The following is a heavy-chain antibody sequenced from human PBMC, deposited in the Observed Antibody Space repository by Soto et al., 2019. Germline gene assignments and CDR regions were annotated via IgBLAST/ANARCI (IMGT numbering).Heavy chain of an antibody. Sequence: QVQLVESGGGLVKPGGSLRLSCAASGFTFGAHYITWIRQAPGKGLEWLSYISSRRNYTYYADSLKGRFTTSRDNAKNSLYLQMNRLRDEDTAVYYCARVLSGTRSFDYWGQGTLVTVSS. J-gene: IGHJ4*02. CDR1: GFTFGAHY. V-gene: IGHV3-11*05. CDR3: ARVLSGTRSFDY. CDR2: ISSRRNYT. D-gene: IGHD5-12*01.